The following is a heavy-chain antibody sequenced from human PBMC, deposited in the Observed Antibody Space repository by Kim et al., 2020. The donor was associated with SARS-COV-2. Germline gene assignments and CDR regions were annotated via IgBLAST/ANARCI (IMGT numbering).Heavy chain of an antibody. CDR1: GYTFTSYD. D-gene: IGHD3-9*01. V-gene: IGHV1-8*01. J-gene: IGHJ6*03. CDR3: ARALRYFDWLLSHYYYYYMDV. CDR2: MNPNSGNT. Sequence: ASVKVSCKASGYTFTSYDINWVRQATGQGLEWMGWMNPNSGNTGYAQKFQGRVTMTRNTSISTAYMELSSLRSEETAVYYCARALRYFDWLLSHYYYYYMDVWGKGTTVTVSS.